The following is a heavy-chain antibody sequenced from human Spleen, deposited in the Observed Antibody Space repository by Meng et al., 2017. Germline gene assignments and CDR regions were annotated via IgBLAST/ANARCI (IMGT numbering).Heavy chain of an antibody. CDR3: ARGPTTMAHDFDY. Sequence: QGQLQQWCAGLLNPSETLSLTCVVSGGSFSDYYWSWIRQPPGKGLEWIGEINHSGSTNYNPSLESRATISVDTSQNNLSLKLSSVTAADSAVYYCARGPTTMAHDFDYWGQGTLVTVSS. J-gene: IGHJ4*02. V-gene: IGHV4-34*01. D-gene: IGHD4-11*01. CDR1: GGSFSDYY. CDR2: INHSGST.